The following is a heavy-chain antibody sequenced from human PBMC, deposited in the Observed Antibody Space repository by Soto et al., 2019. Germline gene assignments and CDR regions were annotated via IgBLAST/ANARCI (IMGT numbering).Heavy chain of an antibody. V-gene: IGHV4-61*01. CDR3: ARSGGGSGWL. D-gene: IGHD6-19*01. CDR1: GDSVSTGSKY. Sequence: PSETLSLTCTVSGDSVSTGSKYWGWSRQPPGKALEWIAYIYSSGSTNYNPSLKSRVTISRDTSKNQFSLKMTSVTAEDTAVYYCARSGGGSGWLGGQGTLVTVSS. J-gene: IGHJ4*02. CDR2: IYSSGST.